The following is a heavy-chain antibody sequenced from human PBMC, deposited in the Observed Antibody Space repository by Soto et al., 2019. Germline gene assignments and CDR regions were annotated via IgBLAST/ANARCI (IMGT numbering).Heavy chain of an antibody. CDR1: GGTFSSYA. CDR2: IIPIFGTA. J-gene: IGHJ6*02. CDR3: ARGTMMTYGMDV. Sequence: SVKVSCKASGGTFSSYAISWVRQAPGQGLEWMGGIIPIFGTANYAQKFQGRVTITADESTSTAYMELSSLRSEDTAVYYCARGTMMTYGMDVWGQGTTVTVYS. D-gene: IGHD3-22*01. V-gene: IGHV1-69*13.